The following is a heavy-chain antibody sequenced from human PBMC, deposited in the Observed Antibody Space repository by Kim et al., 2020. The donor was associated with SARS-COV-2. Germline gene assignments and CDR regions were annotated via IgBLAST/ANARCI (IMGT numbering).Heavy chain of an antibody. D-gene: IGHD3-9*01. CDR1: GGTFSSYA. CDR3: ARGGAAYDILTGYPPYWYFDL. Sequence: SVKVSCKASGGTFSSYAISWVRQAPGQGLEWMGRIIPILGIANYPQKFQGRVTITADKSTSTAYMELSSLRSEDTAVYYCARGGAAYDILTGYPPYWYFDLWGRGTLVTVSS. J-gene: IGHJ2*01. CDR2: IIPILGIA. V-gene: IGHV1-69*04.